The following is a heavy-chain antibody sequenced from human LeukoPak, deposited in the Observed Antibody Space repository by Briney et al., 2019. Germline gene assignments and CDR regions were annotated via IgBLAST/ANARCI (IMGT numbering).Heavy chain of an antibody. Sequence: SQTLSLTCAVSGGSISSGDYSWIWIRQPPGKGLEWIGYIHHSGSTYYNPSLRTRVTISVDGSKNQFSLNLISVTAADTAVYYCARDSSGGDWPRFDPWGQGTLVTVSS. CDR3: ARDSSGGDWPRFDP. D-gene: IGHD2-21*02. J-gene: IGHJ5*02. CDR2: IHHSGST. CDR1: GGSISSGDYS. V-gene: IGHV4-30-2*01.